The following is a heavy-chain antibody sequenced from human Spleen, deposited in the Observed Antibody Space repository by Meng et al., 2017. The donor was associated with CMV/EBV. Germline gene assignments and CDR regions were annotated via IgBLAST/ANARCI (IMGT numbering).Heavy chain of an antibody. CDR2: ISGSGAST. D-gene: IGHD1-26*01. CDR3: ANSIDSGSYPYFDY. CDR1: GGSISSSSYY. J-gene: IGHJ4*02. Sequence: ETLSLTCTVSGGSISSSSYYWGWIRQPPGKGLEWVSVISGSGASTYYADSVKGRFTISRDNSKKTLYLQMNSLRAEDTAVYYCANSIDSGSYPYFDYWGQGTLVTVSS. V-gene: IGHV3-23*01.